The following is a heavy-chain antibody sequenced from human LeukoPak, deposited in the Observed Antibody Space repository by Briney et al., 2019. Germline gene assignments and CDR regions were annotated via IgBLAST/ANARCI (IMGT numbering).Heavy chain of an antibody. J-gene: IGHJ4*02. CDR2: FNPNSGGT. CDR3: ARALRSGSYYEVDN. D-gene: IGHD1-26*01. Sequence: ASVKVSCKASGYTFTGYYMHWVRQAPGQGLEWMGWFNPNSGGTNYAQKFQGRVTMTRDTSISTAYMELSRLRTDDTAVYYCARALRSGSYYEVDNWGQGTLVTVSS. V-gene: IGHV1-2*02. CDR1: GYTFTGYY.